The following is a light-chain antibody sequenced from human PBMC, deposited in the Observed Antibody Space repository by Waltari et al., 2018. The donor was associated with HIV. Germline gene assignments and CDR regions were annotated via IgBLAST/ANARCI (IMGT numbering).Light chain of an antibody. J-gene: IGLJ2*01. CDR3: QTYDATSLV. V-gene: IGLV6-57*01. CDR2: TTS. CDR1: SGDIARNG. Sequence: NFVLTQPHSVSQSPGKTVTISCTRSSGDIARNGVQWYRQRPGQSPTNVIHTTSESASGVPGRFSGSIDRSSNSASLTISGLRSEDEGVYFCQTYDATSLVFGGGTTLTVL.